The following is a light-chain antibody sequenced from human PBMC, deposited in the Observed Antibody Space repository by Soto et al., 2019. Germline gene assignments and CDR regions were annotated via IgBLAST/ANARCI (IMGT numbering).Light chain of an antibody. CDR1: SSNIGSHT. Sequence: QSVLTQPPSASGTPGQRVTISCSGSSSNIGSHTVNWYQQLPGTAPRLLIYNTYYRPSGVPDRFSASKSGTSASLAISGLHSEDAADYYCAAWDDSLNSVVFGGGTQLTVL. V-gene: IGLV1-44*01. CDR2: NTY. J-gene: IGLJ2*01. CDR3: AAWDDSLNSVV.